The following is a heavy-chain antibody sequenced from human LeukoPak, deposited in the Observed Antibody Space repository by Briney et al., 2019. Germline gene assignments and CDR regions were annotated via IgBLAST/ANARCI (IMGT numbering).Heavy chain of an antibody. CDR2: IIPIFGTA. V-gene: IGHV1-69*05. D-gene: IGHD6-13*01. CDR3: ARMVMAAGILDY. CDR1: GGTFSSYS. J-gene: IGHJ4*02. Sequence: EASLKLSCKASGGTFSSYSISWVRQAPGQGLEWMGGIIPIFGTANYAQKFQGRVTITTDESTSTAYMEMSSLRSEDTAVYFCARMVMAAGILDYWGQGTLVTVSS.